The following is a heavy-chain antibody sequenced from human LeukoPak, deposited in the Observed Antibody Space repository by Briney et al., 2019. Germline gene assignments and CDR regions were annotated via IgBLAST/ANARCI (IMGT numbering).Heavy chain of an antibody. CDR1: GFSFSNYW. CDR3: ARASTAVTTRDYFDY. J-gene: IGHJ4*02. D-gene: IGHD4-17*01. Sequence: PGGSLRLSCVASGFSFSNYWMHWVRPAPGKGLVWVSRIKSDGSSTTYADSVKGRFTLSRDNAKNTLYLEMNSLRAEDTAVYYCARASTAVTTRDYFDYWGQGTLVTVSS. V-gene: IGHV3-74*01. CDR2: IKSDGSST.